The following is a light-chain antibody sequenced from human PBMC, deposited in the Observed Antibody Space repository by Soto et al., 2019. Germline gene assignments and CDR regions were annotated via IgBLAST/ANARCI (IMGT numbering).Light chain of an antibody. CDR3: SSYTTSSIGV. Sequence: QSALTQPASVSGSPGQSITLSCSGTSSDVGGYNYVSWYQQHPGKAPKLMIYEVSNRPSGVSNRCSGSKSANTASLTISGLQAEDEAAYYCSSYTTSSIGVFGGGTKLTVL. CDR1: SSDVGGYNY. CDR2: EVS. V-gene: IGLV2-14*01. J-gene: IGLJ3*02.